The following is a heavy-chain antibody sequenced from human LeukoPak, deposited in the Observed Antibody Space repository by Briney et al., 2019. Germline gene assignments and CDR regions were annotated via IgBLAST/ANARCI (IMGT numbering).Heavy chain of an antibody. V-gene: IGHV3-48*04. CDR2: ISSSGSTI. J-gene: IGHJ6*03. CDR3: AREVYYYMDV. Sequence: PGGSLRLSCAASGFTFSSHSMNWVRQAPGKGLEWVSYISSSGSTIYYADSVKGRFTISRDNAKNSLYLQMNSLRAEDTAVYYCAREVYYYMDVWGKGTTVTISS. CDR1: GFTFSSHS.